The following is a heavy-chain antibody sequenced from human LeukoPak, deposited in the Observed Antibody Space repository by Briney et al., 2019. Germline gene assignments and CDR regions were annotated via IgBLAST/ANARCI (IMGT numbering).Heavy chain of an antibody. V-gene: IGHV4-59*01. J-gene: IGHJ4*02. D-gene: IGHD2-21*01. CDR2: IHYSGGT. Sequence: PSETLSLTCSFSGGSISGEYWSWIRRPPGKGLEWVAYIHYSGGTNYNPSLKSRVTISVDTSKNQFSLRLTSVTAADTAVYYCARLQGDSTAVFDYWGRGTLVSVSS. CDR3: ARLQGDSTAVFDY. CDR1: GGSISGEY.